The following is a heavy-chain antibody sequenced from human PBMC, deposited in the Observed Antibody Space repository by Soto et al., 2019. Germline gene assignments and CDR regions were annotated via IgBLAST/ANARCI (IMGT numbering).Heavy chain of an antibody. CDR2: IHYSGST. J-gene: IGHJ4*02. CDR1: SASISRNY. D-gene: IGHD3-10*01. Sequence: SEALSLTCTVSSASISRNYWSWIRQPPGKGLEWIGCIHYSGSTTYNPSLNSRVTISLDTSKNQFSLKLSSVTAADTAIYYCARAIRDGYSSGRLDYWGQGTLVT. V-gene: IGHV4-59*01. CDR3: ARAIRDGYSSGRLDY.